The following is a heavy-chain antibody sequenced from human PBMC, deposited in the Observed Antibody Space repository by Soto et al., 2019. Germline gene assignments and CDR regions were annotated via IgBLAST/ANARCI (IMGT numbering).Heavy chain of an antibody. CDR1: GGSISSGGYY. CDR2: FYYCGST. CDR3: ARGNLLLWFGELPLIYGMDV. Sequence: PSETLSLTCTVSGGSISSGGYYWSWILKQPGKGLEWIGYFYYCGSTYYNSSLKSRVTISVDTSKNQFSLKLSSVTAADTAVYYCARGNLLLWFGELPLIYGMDVWGQGTTVTVSS. J-gene: IGHJ6*02. V-gene: IGHV4-31*03. D-gene: IGHD3-10*01.